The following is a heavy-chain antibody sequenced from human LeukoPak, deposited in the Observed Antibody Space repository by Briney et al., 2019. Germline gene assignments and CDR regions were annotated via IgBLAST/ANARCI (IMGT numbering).Heavy chain of an antibody. CDR2: ISSIGST. Sequence: SETLSLTCSVSDDSFNTHYWTWVRHPPGKGLEWIGYISSIGSTNYNPSLKSRVTITADTSKKQFSLKMTSVTAADTAVYYCARDPTTVTKGFDVWGQGTMVTVSS. D-gene: IGHD4-17*01. J-gene: IGHJ3*01. CDR1: DDSFNTHY. V-gene: IGHV4-59*11. CDR3: ARDPTTVTKGFDV.